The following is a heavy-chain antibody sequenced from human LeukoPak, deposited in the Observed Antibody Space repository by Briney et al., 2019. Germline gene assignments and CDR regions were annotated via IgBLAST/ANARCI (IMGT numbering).Heavy chain of an antibody. CDR2: IYTSGST. CDR1: GGSISSGSYY. D-gene: IGHD3-10*01. Sequence: SSETLSLTCTVSGGSISSGSYYWSWIRQPAGKGLEWIGRIYTSGSTNYNPSLKSRVTISVDTSKNQFSLKLSSVTAADTAVYYCAGRSGRGYYYMDVWGKGTTVTISS. CDR3: AGRSGRGYYYMDV. V-gene: IGHV4-61*02. J-gene: IGHJ6*03.